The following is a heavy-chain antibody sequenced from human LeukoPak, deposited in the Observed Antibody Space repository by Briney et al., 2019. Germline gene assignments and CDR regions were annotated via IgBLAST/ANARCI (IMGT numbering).Heavy chain of an antibody. J-gene: IGHJ4*02. CDR3: ARVYRRYFDY. CDR2: ITGSGGST. CDR1: GFTFSNYG. Sequence: PGGTLRLSCAASGFTFSNYGLSWVRQAPGKGLEWVSGITGSGGSTYYADSVKGRFTISRDNSKNTLYLQMNSLRAEDTAVYYCARVYRRYFDYWGQGTLVTVSS. D-gene: IGHD1-14*01. V-gene: IGHV3-23*01.